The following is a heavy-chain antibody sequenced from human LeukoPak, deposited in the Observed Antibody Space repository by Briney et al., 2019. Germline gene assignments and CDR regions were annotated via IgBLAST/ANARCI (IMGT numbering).Heavy chain of an antibody. V-gene: IGHV1-18*01. CDR3: AKDWNILTGRNCFDP. Sequence: GSVKVSCKASGYTFTSYGISWVRQAPGQGLEWMGWISAYNGNTNYAQRFQGRVTMTTDTSTSTAYMELRSLRFDDTAIYYCAKDWNILTGRNCFDPWGQGTLVTVSS. CDR1: GYTFTSYG. J-gene: IGHJ5*02. D-gene: IGHD3-9*01. CDR2: ISAYNGNT.